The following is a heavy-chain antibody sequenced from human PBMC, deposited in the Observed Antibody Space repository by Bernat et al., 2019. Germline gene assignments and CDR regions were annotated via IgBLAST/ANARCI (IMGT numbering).Heavy chain of an antibody. V-gene: IGHV3-21*01. CDR3: ARDHGYSSSWFDY. Sequence: EVQLVESGGGLVKPGGSLRLSCAASGFTFSSYSMNWVRQAPGKGLEWVSSISSSSSYIYYADSVKGRFTISRDNAKNSLYLQMNSLRAEDTAVYYCARDHGYSSSWFDYWGQGTLVTVSS. CDR2: ISSSSSYI. J-gene: IGHJ4*02. D-gene: IGHD6-13*01. CDR1: GFTFSSYS.